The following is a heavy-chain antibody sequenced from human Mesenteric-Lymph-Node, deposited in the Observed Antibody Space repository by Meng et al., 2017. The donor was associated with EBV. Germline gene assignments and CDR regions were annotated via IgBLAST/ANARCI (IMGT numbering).Heavy chain of an antibody. CDR2: INAGKVSA. Sequence: QLQRGQSGAQVMRPRATVYASCEPSLYTSTTYPNHWARHATAQRLEWSGWINAGKVSAKYTQQPQGIDTITQYTPARTGYTELSSLRSEYTRLYYHARLRAWSRTTDYWGQGTLVTVSS. CDR3: ARLRAWSRTTDY. V-gene: IGHV1-3*01. D-gene: IGHD1-1*01. J-gene: IGHJ4*02. CDR1: LYTSTTYP.